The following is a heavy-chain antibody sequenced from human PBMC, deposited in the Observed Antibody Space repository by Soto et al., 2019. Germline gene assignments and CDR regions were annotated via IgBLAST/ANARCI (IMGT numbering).Heavy chain of an antibody. CDR2: ISGSGGST. Sequence: EVQLLESGGGLVQPGGSLRLSCAASGFTFSSYAMSWVRQAPGKGLEWVSAISGSGGSTYYADSVKGRFTISRDNSKNTLYLQMNSPRAEDTAVYYCAKGDITIFGVEDDAFDIWGQGTMVTVSS. V-gene: IGHV3-23*01. CDR1: GFTFSSYA. J-gene: IGHJ3*02. CDR3: AKGDITIFGVEDDAFDI. D-gene: IGHD3-3*01.